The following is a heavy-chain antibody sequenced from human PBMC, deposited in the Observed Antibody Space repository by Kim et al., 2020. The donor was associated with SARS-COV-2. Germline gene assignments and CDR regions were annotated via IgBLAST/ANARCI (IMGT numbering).Heavy chain of an antibody. D-gene: IGHD3-3*01. V-gene: IGHV4-39*01. J-gene: IGHJ4*02. CDR1: GGSISSSSYY. CDR2: IYDSGST. Sequence: SETLSLTCTVSGGSISSSSYYWGWIRQPPGKGLEWIGSIYDSGSTYYNPSLKSRVTISVDTSKNQFSLKLSSVTAADTAVYYCARQSGTTIFGVVIRTQIDYWGQGTLVTVSS. CDR3: ARQSGTTIFGVVIRTQIDY.